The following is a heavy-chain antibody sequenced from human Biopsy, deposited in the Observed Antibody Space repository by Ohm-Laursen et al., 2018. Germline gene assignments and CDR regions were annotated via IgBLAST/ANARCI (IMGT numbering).Heavy chain of an antibody. CDR2: ISETSSHI. CDR3: ARDSSRRAREGGMDV. Sequence: SLRLSCTASGFPFTGFSMDWVRQAPGKGLEWISYISETSSHIYDADSVRGRFTVARDIAKNSLYLQLTSLRVEDTAVYYCARDSSRRAREGGMDVWGQGTTVTVSS. D-gene: IGHD6-6*01. V-gene: IGHV3-21*01. J-gene: IGHJ6*02. CDR1: GFPFTGFS.